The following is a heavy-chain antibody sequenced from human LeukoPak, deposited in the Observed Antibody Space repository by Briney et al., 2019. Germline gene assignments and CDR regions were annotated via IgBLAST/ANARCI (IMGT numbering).Heavy chain of an antibody. CDR2: IYYSGST. CDR3: ARGLLWFGSIDPHWFDP. V-gene: IGHV4-31*03. CDR1: GGSISSGGYY. Sequence: PSQTLSLTCTVSGGSISSGGYYWSWIRQHPGKGLEWIGYIYYSGSTYYNPSLKSRVTISVDTSKNQFSLKLSSVTAADTAVYYCARGLLWFGSIDPHWFDPWGQGTLVTVSS. D-gene: IGHD3-10*01. J-gene: IGHJ5*02.